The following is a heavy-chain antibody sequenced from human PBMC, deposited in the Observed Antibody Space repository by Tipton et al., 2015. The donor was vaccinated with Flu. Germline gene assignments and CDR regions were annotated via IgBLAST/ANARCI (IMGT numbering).Heavy chain of an antibody. CDR3: TRDTRVEMATIIYYGMDV. D-gene: IGHD5-24*01. J-gene: IGHJ6*02. V-gene: IGHV3-49*03. CDR1: GFTFGDYA. CDR2: IRSKAYGGTT. Sequence: RSLRLSCTASGFTFGDYAMSWFRQAPGKGLEWVGFIRSKAYGGTTEYAASVKGRFTISRDDSKSIAYLQMNSLKTEDTAVYYCTRDTRVEMATIIYYGMDVWGQGTTVTVSS.